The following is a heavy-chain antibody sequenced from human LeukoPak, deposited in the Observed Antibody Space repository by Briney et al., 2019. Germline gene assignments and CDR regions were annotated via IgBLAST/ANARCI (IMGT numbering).Heavy chain of an antibody. CDR2: IKPDGSEK. CDR3: ARDGDYAVAY. V-gene: IGHV3-7*04. D-gene: IGHD4-17*01. Sequence: GGSLRLSCTGSGCIFGSYWMSWVRQAPGKGLEWVANIKPDGSEKFYVDSVKGRFTISRDNAKNSMYLEMNSLTDEDTAVYYCARDGDYAVAYWGQGTLVTVSS. J-gene: IGHJ4*02. CDR1: GCIFGSYW.